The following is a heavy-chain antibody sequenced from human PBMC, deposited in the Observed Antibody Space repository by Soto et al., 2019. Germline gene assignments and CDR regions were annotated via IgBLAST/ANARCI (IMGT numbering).Heavy chain of an antibody. Sequence: SETLSLTCTVSGASITGSSYWSWIRQPAGKGLEWIGRFSLSGTTDYNPSLRSRVTMSADVSKNQFSLRLTSVTAADTALYYCARGMTPPGAPAWYYFDSWGQGTLVTVSS. CDR3: ARGMTPPGAPAWYYFDS. CDR1: GASITGSSY. J-gene: IGHJ4*02. CDR2: FSLSGTT. D-gene: IGHD2-8*02. V-gene: IGHV4-4*07.